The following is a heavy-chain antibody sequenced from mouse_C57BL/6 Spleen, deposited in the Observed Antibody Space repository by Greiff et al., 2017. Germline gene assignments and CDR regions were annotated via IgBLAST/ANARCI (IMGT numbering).Heavy chain of an antibody. D-gene: IGHD3-3*01. CDR1: GFTFSDYG. CDR2: ISSGSSTI. Sequence: EVQRVESGGGLVKPGGSLKLSCAASGFTFSDYGMHWVRQAPEKGLEWVAYISSGSSTIYYADTVKGRFTISRDNAKNTLFLQMTSLRSEDTAMXYGARGGWDWYFDVWGTGTTVTVSS. J-gene: IGHJ1*03. V-gene: IGHV5-17*01. CDR3: ARGGWDWYFDV.